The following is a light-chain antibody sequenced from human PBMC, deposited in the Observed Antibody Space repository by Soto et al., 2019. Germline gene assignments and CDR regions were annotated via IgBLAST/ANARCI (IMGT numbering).Light chain of an antibody. CDR3: QQYDSSPWT. V-gene: IGKV3-20*01. J-gene: IGKJ1*01. Sequence: EIVLTQSPGTLSLSPGERATLSCRASQSVSSNYLAWYQQKPGQAPRLLIYGASSRATGVPDRFSGSGSGADFTLTISRLEPEDFAVYYCQQYDSSPWTFGLVTKVDIK. CDR2: GAS. CDR1: QSVSSNY.